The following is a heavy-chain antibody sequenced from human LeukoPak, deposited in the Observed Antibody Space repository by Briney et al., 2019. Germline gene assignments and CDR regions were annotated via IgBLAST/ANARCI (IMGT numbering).Heavy chain of an antibody. V-gene: IGHV1-69*13. D-gene: IGHD2-2*01. CDR1: GGTFSSYA. CDR2: IIPIFGTA. CDR3: ARGRYQLPRGYMDV. Sequence: GASVKVSCKASGGTFSSYAISWVRQAPGQELEWMGGIIPIFGTANYAQKFQGRVTITADESTSTAYMELSSLRSEDTAVYYCARGRYQLPRGYMDVWGKGTTVTVSS. J-gene: IGHJ6*03.